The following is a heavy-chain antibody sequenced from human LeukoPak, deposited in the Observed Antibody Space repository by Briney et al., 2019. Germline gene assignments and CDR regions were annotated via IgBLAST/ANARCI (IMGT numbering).Heavy chain of an antibody. CDR2: IYYSGST. CDR3: ARDSYYGSGSYYQYWFDP. J-gene: IGHJ5*02. D-gene: IGHD3-10*01. Sequence: SETLPLTCTVSGGSISSGDYYWSWIRQPPGKGLEWIGYIYYSGSTYYNPSLKSRVTISVDTSKNQFSLKLSSVTAADTAVYYCARDSYYGSGSYYQYWFDPWGQGTLVTVSS. CDR1: GGSISSGDYY. V-gene: IGHV4-30-4*01.